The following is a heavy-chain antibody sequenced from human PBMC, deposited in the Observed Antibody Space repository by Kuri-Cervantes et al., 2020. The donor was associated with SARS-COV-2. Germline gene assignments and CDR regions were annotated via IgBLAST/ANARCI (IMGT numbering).Heavy chain of an antibody. CDR2: IYYTGKT. J-gene: IGHJ4*02. D-gene: IGHD3-3*01. CDR3: ARQDYDFWTGDHDF. V-gene: IGHV4-39*01. CDR1: GGSISSSRCY. Sequence: SETLSLTCTVSGGSISSSRCYWGWIRQPPGKRLEWIGSIYYTGKTFYSPPLKTRVTISVDPSKNQFSLKLTSVTAADTAVYYCARQDYDFWTGDHDFWGQGNLVTVSS.